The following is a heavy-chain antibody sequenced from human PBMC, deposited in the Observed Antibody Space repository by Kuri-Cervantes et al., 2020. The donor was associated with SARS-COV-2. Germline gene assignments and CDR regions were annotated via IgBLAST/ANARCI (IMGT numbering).Heavy chain of an antibody. CDR1: GYSFTSYW. CDR3: ARHSITVFGALTAPFDS. Sequence: ETLKSSCKGSGYSFTSYWIGWVRQMPGKGLEWMGIIYPGDSDTRYSPSFQGQVTISAGKSISTAYLQWGSLKASDTAMYYCARHSITVFGALTAPFDSRGQGTLVTVSS. D-gene: IGHD3-3*01. CDR2: IYPGDSDT. V-gene: IGHV5-51*01. J-gene: IGHJ5*01.